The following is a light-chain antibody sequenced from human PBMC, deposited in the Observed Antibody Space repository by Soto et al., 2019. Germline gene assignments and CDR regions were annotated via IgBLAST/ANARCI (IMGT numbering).Light chain of an antibody. J-gene: IGKJ1*01. CDR1: QTISTW. Sequence: DIQMTQSPSTLSASVGDRVAITCRASQTISTWLAWYQQKPGKAPNLLIYKASTLQSGVPSRFSGSGSGTEFTLTISSLQPEDFATYYCQQYNSELWTVGQGTKVDIK. CDR2: KAS. CDR3: QQYNSELWT. V-gene: IGKV1-5*03.